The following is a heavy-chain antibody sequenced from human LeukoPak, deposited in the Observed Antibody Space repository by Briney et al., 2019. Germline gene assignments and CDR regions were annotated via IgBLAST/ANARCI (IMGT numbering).Heavy chain of an antibody. V-gene: IGHV4-34*01. J-gene: IGHJ6*03. Sequence: NPSETLSLTCAVYGGSFSNYYWSWIRQPPGKGLEWIGEINDSGRTNYNPSLMSRVTVSVDTSKKQFSLRLTSATATDTAVYYCARRWNYGRNYYIDVWGKGATVSVSS. CDR3: ARRWNYGRNYYIDV. D-gene: IGHD1-7*01. CDR2: INDSGRT. CDR1: GGSFSNYY.